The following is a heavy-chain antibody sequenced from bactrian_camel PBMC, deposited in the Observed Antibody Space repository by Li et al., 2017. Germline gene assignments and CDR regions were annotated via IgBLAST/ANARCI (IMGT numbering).Heavy chain of an antibody. J-gene: IGHJ4*01. CDR2: IVWGGGSR. Sequence: VQLVESGGGSVQAGGSLKLSCAASRYTYSRNCLAWFRQAPGKEREGVAAIVWGGGSRYYADPVKGRFTISIDNAKNTLYLQMNSLRADDTAMYYCAIGLFADFGLGRGTQVTVS. D-gene: IGHD5*01. V-gene: IGHV3S59*01. CDR1: RYTYSRNC.